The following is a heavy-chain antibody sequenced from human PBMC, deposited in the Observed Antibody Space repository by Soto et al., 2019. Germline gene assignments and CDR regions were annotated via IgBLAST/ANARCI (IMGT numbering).Heavy chain of an antibody. CDR1: GGSISSSNW. D-gene: IGHD3-10*01. CDR3: ARRWGEGRVDY. V-gene: IGHV4-4*02. Sequence: QVQLQESGPGLVKPSGTLSLTCAVSGGSISSSNWWSWVRQPPGKGREWIGGIYHSGNTNYNPSRKSRVTMAVDESRNQVSLRLSSVTAADTAVYYCARRWGEGRVDYWGQGPLVTVSS. CDR2: IYHSGNT. J-gene: IGHJ4*02.